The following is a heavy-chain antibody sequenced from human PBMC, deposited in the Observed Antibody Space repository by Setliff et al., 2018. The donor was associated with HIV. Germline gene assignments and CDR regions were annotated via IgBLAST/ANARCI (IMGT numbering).Heavy chain of an antibody. D-gene: IGHD3-16*01. V-gene: IGHV3-30*04. CDR3: AKGVKWLDP. Sequence: LRLSCAASGFTFNNYALHWVRQAPGKGLEWVALITFDGGLKYYADSVRGRFTISRDNSKKMLYLQMNGLRPEDTAVYYCAKGVKWLDPWGQGTLVTVSS. J-gene: IGHJ5*02. CDR1: GFTFNNYA. CDR2: ITFDGGLK.